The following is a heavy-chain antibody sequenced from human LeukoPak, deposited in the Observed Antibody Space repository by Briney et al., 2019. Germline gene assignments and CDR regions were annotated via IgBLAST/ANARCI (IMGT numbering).Heavy chain of an antibody. J-gene: IGHJ4*02. CDR1: GFRFSNHW. CDR2: INNDSRDT. Sequence: GWSLRLSCAASGFRFSNHWMYSVRQRPGKGVVWLARINNDSRDTIHADSVEGRFTISRDNAENTLYLQMNSLRVEDTARYFCARNNWGIDDWGQGTLVTVSS. CDR3: ARNNWGIDD. V-gene: IGHV3-74*01. D-gene: IGHD7-27*01.